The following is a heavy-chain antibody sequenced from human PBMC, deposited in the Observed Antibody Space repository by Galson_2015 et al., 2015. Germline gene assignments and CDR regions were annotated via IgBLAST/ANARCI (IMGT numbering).Heavy chain of an antibody. CDR3: ATSNADVYCSGGSCYLDS. V-gene: IGHV1-69*01. Sequence: GTPNYAQKFQGRVTITADESTSTAYMELSSLTSEDTAVFYCATSNADVYCSGGSCYLDSWGQGTLVTVSS. CDR2: GTP. J-gene: IGHJ4*02. D-gene: IGHD2-15*01.